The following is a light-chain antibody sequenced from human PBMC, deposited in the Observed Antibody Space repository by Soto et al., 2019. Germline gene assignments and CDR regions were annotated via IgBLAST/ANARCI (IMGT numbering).Light chain of an antibody. CDR3: QTWGTGPFMV. CDR2: LNSDGSH. V-gene: IGLV4-69*01. Sequence: QLVLTQSPSASASLGASVKLTCTLTSGHSSYAIAWHQQQPEKGPRYLMKLNSDGSHTKGDGIPDRFSGSSSGAERYLTISSLQSEDEADYYCQTWGTGPFMVFGTGTKLTVL. CDR1: SGHSSYA. J-gene: IGLJ1*01.